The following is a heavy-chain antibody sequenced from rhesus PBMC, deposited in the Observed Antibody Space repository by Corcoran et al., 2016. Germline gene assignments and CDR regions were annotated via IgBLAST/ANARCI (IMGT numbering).Heavy chain of an antibody. V-gene: IGHV3S25*01. CDR1: GFTFSSYW. Sequence: EMQLVESGGGLAKPGGSLRLSCAASGFTFSSYWMNWVLQAPGKGLEWVSAINSGGGSKDYADSGKGRFTISRDNSKNTLSLQMNSLRAEDTAVYYCANLRTANYWGQGVLVTVSS. CDR3: ANLRTANY. J-gene: IGHJ4*01. D-gene: IGHD4-29*01. CDR2: INSGGGSK.